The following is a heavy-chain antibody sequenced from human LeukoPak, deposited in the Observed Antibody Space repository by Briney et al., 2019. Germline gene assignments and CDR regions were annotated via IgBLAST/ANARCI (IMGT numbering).Heavy chain of an antibody. J-gene: IGHJ4*02. V-gene: IGHV3-30*18. CDR3: AKPYIVGATRGYFDY. CDR2: ISYDGSNK. D-gene: IGHD1-26*01. Sequence: GGSLRLSCAASGLTFSRYGMHWLRQAPGKGLEWLAVISYDGSNKYYADSVKDRFTISRDNSKNTLYLKMNSLRAEDTAVYYCAKPYIVGATRGYFDYWGQGTLVTVSS. CDR1: GLTFSRYG.